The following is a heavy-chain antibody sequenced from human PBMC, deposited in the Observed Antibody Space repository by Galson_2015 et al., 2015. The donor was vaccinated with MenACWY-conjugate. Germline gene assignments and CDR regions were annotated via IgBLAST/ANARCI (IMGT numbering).Heavy chain of an antibody. CDR2: IKGQKDGGKT. D-gene: IGHD2-21*01. V-gene: IGHV3-15*01. CDR1: AFTFSNAY. CDR3: TTHKPDSWGGLLFHFYMDV. J-gene: IGHJ6*03. Sequence: SLRLSCAGSAFTFSNAYMSWVRQAPGKGLEWVGRIKGQKDGGKTDYAAPVKGRFTISRDDSKNTLYLQMNSLKIEDTAVYYCTTHKPDSWGGLLFHFYMDVWGKGTTVTVSS.